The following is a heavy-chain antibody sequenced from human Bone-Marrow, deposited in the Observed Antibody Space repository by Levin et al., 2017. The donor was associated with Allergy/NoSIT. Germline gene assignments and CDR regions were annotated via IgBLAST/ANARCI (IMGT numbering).Heavy chain of an antibody. CDR1: GFIFRTYA. V-gene: IGHV3-23*01. Sequence: GGSLRLSCAASGFIFRTYAMSWVRQVPGKGLEWVSGLSGLGDNTYYADSVKGRFSISRDNSQNTLYLQMNSLRAEVTAVYYCAKDRVFPVGLFDSWGQGTLVAVSS. CDR2: LSGLGDNT. CDR3: AKDRVFPVGLFDS. J-gene: IGHJ4*02. D-gene: IGHD6-6*01.